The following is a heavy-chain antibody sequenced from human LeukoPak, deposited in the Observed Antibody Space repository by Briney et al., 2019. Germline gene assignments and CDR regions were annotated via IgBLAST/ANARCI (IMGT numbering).Heavy chain of an antibody. Sequence: QSGGSLRLSCAASGFTLSSYGMHWVRQAPGKGLEWVAVISYDGSNKYYADSVKGRFTISRDNSKNTLYLQMNSLRAEDTAVYYCAKTSRGYSYGLKYFDYWGQGTLVTVSS. CDR3: AKTSRGYSYGLKYFDY. CDR2: ISYDGSNK. V-gene: IGHV3-30*18. CDR1: GFTLSSYG. D-gene: IGHD5-18*01. J-gene: IGHJ4*02.